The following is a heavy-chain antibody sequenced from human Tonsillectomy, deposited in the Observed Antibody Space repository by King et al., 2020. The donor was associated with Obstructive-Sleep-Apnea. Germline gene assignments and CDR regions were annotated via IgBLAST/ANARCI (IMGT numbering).Heavy chain of an antibody. CDR1: GDSISSYY. CDR3: ARRKIAAAGAFDI. CDR2: IYYSGST. D-gene: IGHD6-13*01. Sequence: VQLQESGPGLVKPSETLSLTCTVSGDSISSYYWSWIRQPPGKGLEWIGYIYYSGSTNSNPSLKSRVTISVDTSKNQFSRKLSSVTAADTAVYYCARRKIAAAGAFDIWGQGTMVTVSS. V-gene: IGHV4-59*08. J-gene: IGHJ3*02.